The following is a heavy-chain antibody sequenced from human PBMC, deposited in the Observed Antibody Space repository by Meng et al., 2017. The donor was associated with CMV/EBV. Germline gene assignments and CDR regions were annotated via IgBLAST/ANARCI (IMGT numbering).Heavy chain of an antibody. Sequence: GESLKISCKGSGYSFTSYWIGWVRQMPGKGLEWMGIIYPGDSDTRYSPSFQGQVTISADKSISTAYLQWSSLKASDTAMYYCARLGEGYCSSTSCYIVRQNWFDPWGQGTLVTDSS. J-gene: IGHJ5*02. CDR1: GYSFTSYW. V-gene: IGHV5-51*01. CDR2: IYPGDSDT. D-gene: IGHD2-2*02. CDR3: ARLGEGYCSSTSCYIVRQNWFDP.